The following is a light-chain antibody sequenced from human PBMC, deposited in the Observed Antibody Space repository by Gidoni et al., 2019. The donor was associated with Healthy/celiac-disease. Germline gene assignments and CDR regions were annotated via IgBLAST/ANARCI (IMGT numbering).Light chain of an antibody. J-gene: IGKJ1*01. V-gene: IGKV1-5*01. Sequence: DIQMTPSPSTLSASVGDRVTITCRASQSITSWLAWYHQKPGKAPKLLIYDASSLESGVPSRFSGSGSGTEFTLTISSLKPDDFATYYCQQYNSYSWTFGQGTKVEIK. CDR3: QQYNSYSWT. CDR2: DAS. CDR1: QSITSW.